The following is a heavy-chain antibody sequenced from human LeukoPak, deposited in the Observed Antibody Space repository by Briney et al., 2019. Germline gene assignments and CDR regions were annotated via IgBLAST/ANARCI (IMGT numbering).Heavy chain of an antibody. CDR3: ARLEHSGSSGPPNWFDP. J-gene: IGHJ5*02. CDR1: GYRFTSYW. V-gene: IGHV5-51*01. D-gene: IGHD6-19*01. Sequence: GESLKISFKGSGYRFTSYWIGWVRPMPGKGLEWMGIIYPGDSDTRYSPSFQGQVTSSADKSISTAYLQWSSLKASDTAMYYCARLEHSGSSGPPNWFDPWGQGTLVTVSS. CDR2: IYPGDSDT.